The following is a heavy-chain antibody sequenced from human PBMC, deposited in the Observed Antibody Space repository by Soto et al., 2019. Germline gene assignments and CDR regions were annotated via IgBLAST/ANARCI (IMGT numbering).Heavy chain of an antibody. V-gene: IGHV3-74*01. Sequence: EVQLVESGGDLIQPGESLRLSCAASGFPFGPFYMHWVRQAPGKGLEWVSHINGAGTTTVYADSVNGRCSIYSDTAKNTLYMQRTGLRADATAVYYSARDQGSPDSFDIWGQGTMVTVSS. CDR2: INGAGTTT. CDR1: GFPFGPFY. J-gene: IGHJ3*02. CDR3: ARDQGSPDSFDI.